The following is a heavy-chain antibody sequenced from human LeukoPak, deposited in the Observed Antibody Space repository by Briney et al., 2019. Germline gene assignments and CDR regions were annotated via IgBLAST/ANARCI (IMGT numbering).Heavy chain of an antibody. CDR3: ARGSGSYPHIDY. V-gene: IGHV3-64*01. CDR2: ISSNGGST. Sequence: GGSLRPSCAASGFTFSSFGMSWVRQAPGKGLEYVSAISSNGGSTYYANSVKGRFTISRDNSKNTLYLQMGSLRAEDMAVYYCARGSGSYPHIDYWGQGTLVTVSS. D-gene: IGHD1-26*01. CDR1: GFTFSSFG. J-gene: IGHJ4*02.